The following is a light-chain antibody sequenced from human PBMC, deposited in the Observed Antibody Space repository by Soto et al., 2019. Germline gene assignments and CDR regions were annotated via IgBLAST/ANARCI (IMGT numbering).Light chain of an antibody. CDR2: EVN. J-gene: IGLJ1*01. V-gene: IGLV2-23*02. CDR3: CSCAVSRASYV. Sequence: QSVLTQPASVSGSPGQSITISCTGTSSDVGSYNLVSWYQQHPGKAPKLMIYEVNKRPSGVSYRFSGSKSGNTASLTISGLQAEDEADYYCCSCAVSRASYVFGTGTKLTVL. CDR1: SSDVGSYNL.